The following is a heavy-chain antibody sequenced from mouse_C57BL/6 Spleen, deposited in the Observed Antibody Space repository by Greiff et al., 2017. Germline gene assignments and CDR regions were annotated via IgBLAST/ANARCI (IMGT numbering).Heavy chain of an antibody. V-gene: IGHV1-26*01. CDR3: ARDGYDDD. CDR2: INPNNGGT. D-gene: IGHD2-2*01. J-gene: IGHJ3*01. Sequence: VQLQQSGPELVKPGASVKISCKASGYTFTDYYMNWVKQSHGKSLEWIGDINPNNGGTSYNQKFKGKATLTVDKSSSTAYMELRSLTSEDSAVYYCARDGYDDDWGQGTLVTVSA. CDR1: GYTFTDYY.